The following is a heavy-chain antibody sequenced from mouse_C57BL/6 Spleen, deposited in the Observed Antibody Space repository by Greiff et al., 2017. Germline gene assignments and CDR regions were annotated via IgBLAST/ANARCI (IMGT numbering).Heavy chain of an antibody. CDR1: GYTFTSYW. CDR2: IDPSDSEN. V-gene: IGHV1-52*01. CDR3: ASGDGYYVGY. Sequence: VKLQQPGAELVRPGSSVKLSCKASGYTFTSYWMHWVKQRPIEGLEWIGNIDPSDSENHYNKKFKNKATFTVDKSSSTAYMQLSSLTSEDSAVYYCASGDGYYVGYWGQGTTLTVSS. D-gene: IGHD2-3*01. J-gene: IGHJ2*01.